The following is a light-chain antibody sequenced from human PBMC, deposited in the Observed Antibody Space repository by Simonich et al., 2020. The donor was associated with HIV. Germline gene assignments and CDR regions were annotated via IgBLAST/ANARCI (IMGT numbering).Light chain of an antibody. Sequence: DIVMTQSPDSLAVSLGERATINCKYSQSVLYNSNNKNYLVWSQQKPGQPPKLLIYWASTREAGVPDRFSGSGSGTDFTLTISSLQAEDVAVYYCQQYYSTPPTFGQGTKVEIK. CDR2: WAS. CDR3: QQYYSTPPT. V-gene: IGKV4-1*01. J-gene: IGKJ1*01. CDR1: QSVLYNSNNKNY.